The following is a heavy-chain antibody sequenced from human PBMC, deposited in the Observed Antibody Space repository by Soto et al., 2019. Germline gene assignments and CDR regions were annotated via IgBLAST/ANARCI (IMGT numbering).Heavy chain of an antibody. CDR3: ALYREGTPMGPFYF. V-gene: IGHV4-59*01. CDR2: IYDTGST. J-gene: IGHJ4*02. Sequence: PSETLSLTCTVSGGSINYYYWTWIRQPPGKGLEWIGYIYDTGSTNYNPSLKSRVTISLDTSKNQFSLKLNSVTAADTAVYYCALYREGTPMGPFYFRGQRSPVPVS. CDR1: GGSINYYY. D-gene: IGHD2-2*02.